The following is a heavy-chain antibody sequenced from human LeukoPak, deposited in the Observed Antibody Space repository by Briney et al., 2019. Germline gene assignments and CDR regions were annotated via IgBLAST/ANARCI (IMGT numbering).Heavy chain of an antibody. CDR3: AKSCGGLRLRYFDWSYYYYYYGMDV. CDR2: ISYDGSNK. D-gene: IGHD3-9*01. Sequence: GGSLRLSCAASGFTFSSYGMHGVPQAPGKGLEGVAVISYDGSNKYYADSVKGRFTISRDNSKNTLYLQMNSLRAEDTAAYYCAKSCGGLRLRYFDWSYYYYYYGMDVWGEGTTVTASS. V-gene: IGHV3-30*18. CDR1: GFTFSSYG. J-gene: IGHJ6*04.